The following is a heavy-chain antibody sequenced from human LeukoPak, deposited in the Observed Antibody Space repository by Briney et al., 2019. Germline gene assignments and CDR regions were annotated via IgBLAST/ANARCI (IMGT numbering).Heavy chain of an antibody. CDR3: VGGYCIGTSCPSWGSYYYYMDV. Sequence: SETLSLTCTVSGGSIGSSKYYWGWIRQPPGKGLEWIASIYYSGRTYHNPSLKSRLTISVDTSKNQFSLKMSSVTAADTAVYFCVGGYCIGTSCPSWGSYYYYMDVWGKGITVTVSS. CDR2: IYYSGRT. CDR1: GGSIGSSKYY. J-gene: IGHJ6*03. D-gene: IGHD2-2*01. V-gene: IGHV4-39*07.